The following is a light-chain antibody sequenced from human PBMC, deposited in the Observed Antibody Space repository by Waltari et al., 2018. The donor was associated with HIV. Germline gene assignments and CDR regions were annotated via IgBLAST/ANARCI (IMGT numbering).Light chain of an antibody. J-gene: IGKJ2*01. CDR1: QSIGSN. Sequence: EIVLTQSPDFQSVTPKWEVTITCRASQSIGSNLHWFQQKPDQSPKLLIKYASQSFSGVPSRFSGSGSGTDFTLNINSMEAEDAATYYCHQSSSLPYTFGQGTKLEIK. V-gene: IGKV6-21*01. CDR2: YAS. CDR3: HQSSSLPYT.